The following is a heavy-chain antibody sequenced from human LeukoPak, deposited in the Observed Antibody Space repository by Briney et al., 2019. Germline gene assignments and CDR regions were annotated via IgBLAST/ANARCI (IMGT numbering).Heavy chain of an antibody. V-gene: IGHV3-30-3*01. CDR1: GFTFSSYA. Sequence: PGGSLRLSCAASGFTFSSYAMHWVRQAPGKGLEWVAVISYDGSNKYYADSVKGRFTISRDNSKNTLYLQMNSLRAEDTAVYYCARDMPCTSCPRPEIELSGYWGQGTLVTVSS. CDR2: ISYDGSNK. D-gene: IGHD2-2*01. J-gene: IGHJ4*02. CDR3: ARDMPCTSCPRPEIELSGY.